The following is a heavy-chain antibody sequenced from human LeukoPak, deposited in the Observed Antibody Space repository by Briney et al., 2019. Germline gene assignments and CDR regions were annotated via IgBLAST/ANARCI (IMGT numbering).Heavy chain of an antibody. D-gene: IGHD4-17*01. CDR1: GFTFSSYG. Sequence: GGSLRLSCAASGFTFSSYGMHWVRQAPGKGLEWVAVIWYDGSNKYYADSVKGRFTISRDKSKNTLYLQMNSLRAEDTAVYYCARDNDYGDYGIDYWGQGTLVTVSP. J-gene: IGHJ4*02. CDR2: IWYDGSNK. CDR3: ARDNDYGDYGIDY. V-gene: IGHV3-33*01.